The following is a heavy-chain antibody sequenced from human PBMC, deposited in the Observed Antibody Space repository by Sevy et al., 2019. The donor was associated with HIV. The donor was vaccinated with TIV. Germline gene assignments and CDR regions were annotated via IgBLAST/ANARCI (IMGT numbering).Heavy chain of an antibody. D-gene: IGHD4-17*01. Sequence: SETLSLTCTVSGGSISSSSYYWGWIRQPPGKGLEWIGNIYYSGSSHYNPSLNSRVTISVVTSKNQFSLKLTSVTAADTAVYYCAGFEYGDYTNLFDPWGQGTLVTVSS. J-gene: IGHJ5*02. CDR2: IYYSGSS. CDR3: AGFEYGDYTNLFDP. CDR1: GGSISSSSYY. V-gene: IGHV4-39*01.